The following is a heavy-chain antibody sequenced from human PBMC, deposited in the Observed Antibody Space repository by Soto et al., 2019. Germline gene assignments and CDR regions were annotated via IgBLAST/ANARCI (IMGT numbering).Heavy chain of an antibody. D-gene: IGHD2-15*01. CDR1: DFPVSDAW. CDR2: IKARIDGGTT. V-gene: IGHV3-15*07. CDR3: FGDIG. Sequence: GGSLRLSCSVSDFPVSDAWLHWVRQAPGKGLEWVGRIKARIDGGTTDFAAPVKGRFTISRDASRNTLYLQMDSLKVEDTALYFCFGDIGWGQGTLVTVSS. J-gene: IGHJ4*02.